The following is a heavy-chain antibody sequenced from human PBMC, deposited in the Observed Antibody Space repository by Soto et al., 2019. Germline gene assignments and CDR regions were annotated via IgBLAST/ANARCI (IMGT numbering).Heavy chain of an antibody. D-gene: IGHD4-17*01. J-gene: IGHJ1*01. CDR3: ARSLYDYGDYGNFQH. V-gene: IGHV4-31*02. Sequence: LCGGSISSGGYYWSWIRQHPGKGLEWIGYIYYSGSTYYNPSLKSRVTISVDTSKNQFSLKLSSVTAADTAVYYCARSLYDYGDYGNFQHWGQGTLVTVSS. CDR2: IYYSGST. CDR1: GGSISSGGYY.